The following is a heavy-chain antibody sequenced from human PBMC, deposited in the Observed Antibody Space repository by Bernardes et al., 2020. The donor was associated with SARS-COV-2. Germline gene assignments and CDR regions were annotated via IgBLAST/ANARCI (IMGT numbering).Heavy chain of an antibody. CDR1: GFSLTTTGVG. D-gene: IGHD2-2*01. V-gene: IGHV2-5*02. Sequence: SGPTLVKPTQTLTLTCTFSGFSLTTTGVGVGWIRQPPGKALEWLALIYWDDDERYSPSLKSRLTITKDTSKNQVVLTMTNMDPVDTATYCFAHRRTGPLPANWFDPWGQGILVNVSP. CDR3: AHRRTGPLPANWFDP. CDR2: IYWDDDE. J-gene: IGHJ5*02.